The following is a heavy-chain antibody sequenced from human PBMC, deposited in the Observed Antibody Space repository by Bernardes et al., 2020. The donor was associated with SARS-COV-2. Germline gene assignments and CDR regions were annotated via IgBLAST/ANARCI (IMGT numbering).Heavy chain of an antibody. CDR3: ARHSSGWYGRYYYYYGMDV. CDR1: GFTFSSYW. Sequence: GGSLRLSCAASGFTFSSYWMSWVRQAPGKGLEWVANIKQDGSEKYYVDSVKGRFTISRDNAKNSLYLQMNSLRAEDTAVYYCARHSSGWYGRYYYYYGMDVWGQGTTVTVSS. D-gene: IGHD6-19*01. V-gene: IGHV3-7*03. CDR2: IKQDGSEK. J-gene: IGHJ6*02.